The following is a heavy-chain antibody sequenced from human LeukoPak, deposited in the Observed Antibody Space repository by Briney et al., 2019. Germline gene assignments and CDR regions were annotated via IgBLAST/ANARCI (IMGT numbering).Heavy chain of an antibody. J-gene: IGHJ4*02. V-gene: IGHV1-2*02. CDR2: INPNSGGT. CDR3: ARDRRGYCSGGSCFTGSFYFDY. Sequence: ASVKVSCKASGYTFTGYYMHWVRQAPGQGLEWMGWINPNSGGTNYAQKFQGRVTMTRDTSISTAYMELSRLRSDDTAVYYCARDRRGYCSGGSCFTGSFYFDYWGQGTLVTVSS. D-gene: IGHD2-15*01. CDR1: GYTFTGYY.